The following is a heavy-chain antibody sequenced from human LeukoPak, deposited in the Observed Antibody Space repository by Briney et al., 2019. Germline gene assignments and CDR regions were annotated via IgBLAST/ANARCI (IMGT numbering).Heavy chain of an antibody. J-gene: IGHJ4*02. CDR3: AREGDYGYFLDY. CDR1: GFSFGNYW. Sequence: ESGGSLRLSCAASGFSFGNYWMSWVRQAPGKGLEYVSAISSNGGSTYYANSVKGRFTISRDNSKNTLYLQMGRLRAEDMAVYYCAREGDYGYFLDYWGQGTLVTVSS. CDR2: ISSNGGST. D-gene: IGHD4-17*01. V-gene: IGHV3-64*01.